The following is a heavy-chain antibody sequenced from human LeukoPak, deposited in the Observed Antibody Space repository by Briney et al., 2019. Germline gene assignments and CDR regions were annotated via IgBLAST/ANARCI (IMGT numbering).Heavy chain of an antibody. CDR1: GGSFSGCY. CDR3: AGYDILTGYHY. CDR2: INHSGST. V-gene: IGHV4-34*01. J-gene: IGHJ4*02. Sequence: SETLSLTCAVYGGSFSGCYWSWIRQPPGKGLEWIGEINHSGSTNYNPSLKSRVTISVDTSKNQFSLKLSSVTAADTAVYYCAGYDILTGYHYWGQGTLVTVSS. D-gene: IGHD3-9*01.